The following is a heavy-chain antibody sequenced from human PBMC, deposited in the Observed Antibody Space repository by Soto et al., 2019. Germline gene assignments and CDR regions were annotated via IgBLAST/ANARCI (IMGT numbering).Heavy chain of an antibody. CDR2: ITWNSGTI. CDR1: GITLDDYA. Sequence: PGGSLSLSCAASGITLDDYAMHWVRQAPGKGLEWVSGITWNSGTIGYADSVKGRFTISRNNAKNSLYLQMNSLRAEDTALYYCEKDESIAGRGLDYWGQGSLVTVSS. D-gene: IGHD6-6*01. V-gene: IGHV3-9*01. CDR3: EKDESIAGRGLDY. J-gene: IGHJ4*02.